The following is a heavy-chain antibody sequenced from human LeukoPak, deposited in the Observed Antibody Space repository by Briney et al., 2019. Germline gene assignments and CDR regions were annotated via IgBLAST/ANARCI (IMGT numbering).Heavy chain of an antibody. D-gene: IGHD3-9*01. Sequence: GGSLRLSCAASGFTFRSYGIHWVRQAPGKGLEWVAFIRYDGSNKYYADSVKGRFTISRDNSKNTLYLQMNSLRAEDTAVYYCAKGDVLRYFDWLSYFDYWGQGTLVTVSS. CDR3: AKGDVLRYFDWLSYFDY. J-gene: IGHJ4*02. CDR2: IRYDGSNK. V-gene: IGHV3-30*02. CDR1: GFTFRSYG.